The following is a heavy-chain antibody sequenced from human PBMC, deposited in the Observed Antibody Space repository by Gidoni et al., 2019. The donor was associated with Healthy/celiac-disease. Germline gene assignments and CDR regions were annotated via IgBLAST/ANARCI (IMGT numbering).Heavy chain of an antibody. CDR3: ASLGELSRGVPFSSHPKYFQH. CDR1: GFPFSSAA. CDR2: ISGSGGST. Sequence: EVQLLESRGGLVQPGGSLRLSCAAAGFPFSSAAMSWVRQAPGKGLEWVSAISGSGGSTYYADSVKGRFTISRDNSKNTLYLQMNSLRAEDTAVYYCASLGELSRGVPFSSHPKYFQHWGQGTLVTVSS. V-gene: IGHV3-23*01. D-gene: IGHD3-16*02. J-gene: IGHJ1*01.